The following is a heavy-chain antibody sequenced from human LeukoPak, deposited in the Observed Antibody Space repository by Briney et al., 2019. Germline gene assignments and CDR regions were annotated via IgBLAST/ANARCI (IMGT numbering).Heavy chain of an antibody. CDR1: GFTLSHRW. J-gene: IGHJ5*02. Sequence: PGGSLRLSCEATGFTLSHRWMTWVRQAPGKGLEGVATLKQGGSDKFYLDSVRGRFTISGDNAMNSLCLEMNSLRVEDTAVYYCARDPFDLWGQGTLVTVSS. CDR2: LKQGGSDK. V-gene: IGHV3-7*01. CDR3: ARDPFDL.